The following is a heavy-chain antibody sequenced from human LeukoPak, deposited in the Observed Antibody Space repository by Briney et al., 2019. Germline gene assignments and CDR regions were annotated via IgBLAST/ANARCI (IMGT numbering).Heavy chain of an antibody. Sequence: PSETLSLTCTVSGGSISSYYWSWIRQPPGKGLEWIGYIYYTGSTNYNPSLKSRVTMSADTSKNQFSLKLSSVTAADTAVYYCARIPVAGHFDYWGQGTLVTVSS. CDR1: GGSISSYY. CDR2: IYYTGST. CDR3: ARIPVAGHFDY. J-gene: IGHJ4*02. V-gene: IGHV4-59*01. D-gene: IGHD6-19*01.